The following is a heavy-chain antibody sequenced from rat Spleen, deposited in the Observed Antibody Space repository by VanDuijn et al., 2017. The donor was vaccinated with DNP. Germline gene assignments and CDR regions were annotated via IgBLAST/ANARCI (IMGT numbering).Heavy chain of an antibody. Sequence: EVQLQESGPGLVRPSQSFSLTCSVTGYSITSNYWGWIRKFPGNKLEYIGHISYSGSTNYNPSLKSRLSITRDTSKNHFLLHLNSVTTEDTATYYCARWTRYFDYWGQGIMVTVSS. V-gene: IGHV3-1*01. CDR1: GYSITSNY. D-gene: IGHD1-7*01. J-gene: IGHJ2*01. CDR3: ARWTRYFDY. CDR2: ISYSGST.